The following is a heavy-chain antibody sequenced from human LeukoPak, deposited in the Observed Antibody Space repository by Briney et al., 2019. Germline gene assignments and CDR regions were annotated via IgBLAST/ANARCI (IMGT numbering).Heavy chain of an antibody. CDR1: GGSISSGGYY. D-gene: IGHD2-2*02. CDR3: ARVIAGWVPAAIPYYFDY. Sequence: SQTLSLTCTVSGGSISSGGYYWSWIRQPPGKGLEWIGYIYHSGSTYYNPSLKSRVTISVDRSKNQFSLKLSSVTAADTAVYYCARVIAGWVPAAIPYYFDYWGQGTLVTVSS. V-gene: IGHV4-30-2*01. CDR2: IYHSGST. J-gene: IGHJ4*02.